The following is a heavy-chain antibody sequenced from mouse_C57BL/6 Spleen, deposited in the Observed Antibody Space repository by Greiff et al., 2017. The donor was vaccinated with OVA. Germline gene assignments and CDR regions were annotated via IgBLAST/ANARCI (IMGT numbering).Heavy chain of an antibody. V-gene: IGHV1-69*01. Sequence: VQLQQPGAELVMPGASVKLSCKASGYTFTSYWMHWVKQRPGQGLEWIGEIDPSDSYTNYNQKFKGKSTLTVDKSSSTAYMQLSSLTSEDSAVYYCARLDYGSKNYWGQGTTLTVSS. CDR2: IDPSDSYT. J-gene: IGHJ2*01. CDR3: ARLDYGSKNY. D-gene: IGHD1-1*01. CDR1: GYTFTSYW.